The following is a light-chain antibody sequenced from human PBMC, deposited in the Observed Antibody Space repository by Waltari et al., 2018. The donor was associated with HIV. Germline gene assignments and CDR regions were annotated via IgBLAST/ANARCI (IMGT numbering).Light chain of an antibody. CDR2: ASS. CDR3: HGYGDSPRWT. Sequence: VLTQSPATLSVSPGENATLSCRASQTIDQKSVSWYQQRPGQAPRLVLFASSTRATGIPDRFRGSESGTEFTLTIRRLEPEDFAIYYCHGYGDSPRWTFGPGTRLE. CDR1: QTIDQKS. J-gene: IGKJ1*01. V-gene: IGKV3-20*01.